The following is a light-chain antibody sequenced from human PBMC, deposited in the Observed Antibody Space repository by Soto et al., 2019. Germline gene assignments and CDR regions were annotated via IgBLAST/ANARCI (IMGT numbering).Light chain of an antibody. CDR1: SSDVGGYDY. CDR2: EVT. CDR3: CSYAGSYTFV. V-gene: IGLV2-8*01. Sequence: QSVLTQPPSASGSPGQSVTISCTGTSSDVGGYDYVSWYQQRPGKAPKLLIHEVTKRPSGVPDRFSGSKSGNTASLTISGLQAEDEADYSCCSYAGSYTFVFGTGTKVTVL. J-gene: IGLJ1*01.